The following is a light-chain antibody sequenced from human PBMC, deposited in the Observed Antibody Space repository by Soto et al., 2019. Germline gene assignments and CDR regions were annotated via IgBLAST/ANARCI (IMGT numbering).Light chain of an antibody. J-gene: IGLJ1*01. CDR1: NSDVGTYNS. V-gene: IGLV2-14*01. Sequence: QSVLAQPASVSGSPGQSINISCTGNNSDVGTYNSVSWYQHHPGKAPKLMICEFSNRPSGVSNRFSGSKSGNTASLSISGLQAVDEADYYFSSYRSSNTCVFGTGTKGTVL. CDR3: SSYRSSNTCV. CDR2: EFS.